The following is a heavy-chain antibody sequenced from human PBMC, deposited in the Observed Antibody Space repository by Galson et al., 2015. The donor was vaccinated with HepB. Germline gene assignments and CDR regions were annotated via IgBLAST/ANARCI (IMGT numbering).Heavy chain of an antibody. CDR1: GFTFSRNA. CDR3: AKDRGTGEDYIYYGLDV. CDR2: VSGSGGGT. D-gene: IGHD3-10*01. J-gene: IGHJ6*02. Sequence: SLRLSCAASGFTFSRNAMSWVRQAPGKGLEWVSAVSGSGGGTFYADSVKGRFIISRDNSKNTLYLLMDSLRAEDTAVYYCAKDRGTGEDYIYYGLDVWGQGTTVTVSS. V-gene: IGHV3-23*01.